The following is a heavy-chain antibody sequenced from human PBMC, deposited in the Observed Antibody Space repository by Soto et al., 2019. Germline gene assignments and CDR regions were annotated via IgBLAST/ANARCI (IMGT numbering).Heavy chain of an antibody. V-gene: IGHV1-18*01. D-gene: IGHD3-22*01. Sequence: GASVKVSCKAPGYTFTSYGISWVRQAPGQGLEWMGWISAYNGNTNYAQKLQGRVTMTTDTSTSTAYMELRSLRSDDTAVYYCARATIGLNYYDSSGYEFDYWGQGTLVTVSS. CDR2: ISAYNGNT. CDR3: ARATIGLNYYDSSGYEFDY. J-gene: IGHJ4*02. CDR1: GYTFTSYG.